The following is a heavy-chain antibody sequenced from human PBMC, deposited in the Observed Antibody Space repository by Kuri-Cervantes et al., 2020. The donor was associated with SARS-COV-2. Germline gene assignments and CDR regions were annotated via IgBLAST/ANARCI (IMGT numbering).Heavy chain of an antibody. Sequence: SVKVSCKASGGTFSSYAISWVRQAPGQGLEWMGGIIPIFGTANYAQKFQGRVTITADESTSTAYMELSSRKSEDTAVYYCATTTGTTNWFDPWGQGTLVTVSS. CDR1: GGTFSSYA. D-gene: IGHD1-1*01. CDR3: ATTTGTTNWFDP. CDR2: IIPIFGTA. J-gene: IGHJ5*02. V-gene: IGHV1-69*13.